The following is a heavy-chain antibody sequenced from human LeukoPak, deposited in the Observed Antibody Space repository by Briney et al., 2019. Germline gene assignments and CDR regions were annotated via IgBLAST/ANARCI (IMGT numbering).Heavy chain of an antibody. CDR2: IKQDGSEE. D-gene: IGHD2-2*01. CDR3: ARGGAPYCSSTSCYEDRFDP. J-gene: IGHJ5*02. V-gene: IGHV3-7*05. CDR1: GFTFSNYW. Sequence: GGSLRLSCAASGFTFSNYWMSWVRQAPGKGLEWVANIKQDGSEEYYVDSVKGRFTISRDNAKNSLYLQMISLRAEDTAVYYCARGGAPYCSSTSCYEDRFDPWGQGTLVTVSS.